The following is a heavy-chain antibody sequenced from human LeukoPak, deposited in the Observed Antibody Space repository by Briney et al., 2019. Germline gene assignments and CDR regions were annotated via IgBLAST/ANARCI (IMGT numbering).Heavy chain of an antibody. V-gene: IGHV4-38-2*02. CDR3: AGGYSSGWYFDL. CDR2: IYHSGST. J-gene: IGHJ2*01. CDR1: GYSISSGYY. D-gene: IGHD6-19*01. Sequence: SETLSLTCTVSGYSISSGYYWGWIRQPPGKGLEWIGSIYHSGSTNYNPSLKSRVTISVDTSKNQFSLKLSSVTAADTAVYYCAGGYSSGWYFDLWGRGTLVTVSS.